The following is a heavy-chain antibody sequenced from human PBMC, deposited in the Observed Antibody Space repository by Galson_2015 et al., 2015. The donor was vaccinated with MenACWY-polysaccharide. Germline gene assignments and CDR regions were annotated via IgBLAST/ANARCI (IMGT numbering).Heavy chain of an antibody. V-gene: IGHV4-59*08. CDR3: VRHFGGYCYYGMDV. J-gene: IGHJ6*02. D-gene: IGHD2-21*01. CDR2: IYYSGST. CDR1: GGSISNYY. Sequence: ETLSLTCTVSGGSISNYYWSWIRQPPGKGLEWIGYIYYSGSTNYNPSLKSRVTISVDTSKNQFSLKLSSVTAADTAVYYCVRHFGGYCYYGMDVWGQGTTVTVSS.